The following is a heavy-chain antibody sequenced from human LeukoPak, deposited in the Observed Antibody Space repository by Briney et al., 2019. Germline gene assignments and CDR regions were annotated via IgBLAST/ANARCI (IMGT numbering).Heavy chain of an antibody. CDR1: GDSFSSNSVT. Sequence: SQTLSLTCAISGDSFSSNSVTWNWIRQSPSRGLEWLGRTYYRSTWYNDYAVSVRGRVTVNPDTSKNQFSLHLNSVTPEDTAVYYCARRLTQYDCFDPWGQGILVTVSS. V-gene: IGHV6-1*01. CDR2: TYYRSTWYN. CDR3: ARRLTQYDCFDP. J-gene: IGHJ5*02. D-gene: IGHD2-2*01.